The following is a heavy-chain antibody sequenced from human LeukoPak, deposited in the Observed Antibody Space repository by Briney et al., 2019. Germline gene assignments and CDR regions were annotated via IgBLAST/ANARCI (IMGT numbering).Heavy chain of an antibody. V-gene: IGHV4-31*03. CDR3: ARVPSVIDAFDI. CDR2: IYYTGST. J-gene: IGHJ3*02. CDR1: GGSISSGGYY. Sequence: SQTLSLTCTVSGGSISSGGYYWSWIRQHPGKGLEWIAYIYYTGSTYYNPSPKSRLTISVDTSKNHFSLRLSSMTAADTAVYYCARVPSVIDAFDIWGQGTMVTVSS. D-gene: IGHD2-21*01.